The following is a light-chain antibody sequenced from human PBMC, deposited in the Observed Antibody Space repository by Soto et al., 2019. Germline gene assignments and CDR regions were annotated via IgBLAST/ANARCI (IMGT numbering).Light chain of an antibody. V-gene: IGLV2-14*04. CDR2: HVT. CDR1: SSDVGGYPY. Sequence: ITISRTGTSSDVGGYPYVSWYQQHPDKAPKLMVYHVTNRPSGVSSRFSGSKSGNTASLTISGLQAEDEAVYYCSSYTSSNTFVFGTGTKVT. J-gene: IGLJ1*01. CDR3: SSYTSSNTFV.